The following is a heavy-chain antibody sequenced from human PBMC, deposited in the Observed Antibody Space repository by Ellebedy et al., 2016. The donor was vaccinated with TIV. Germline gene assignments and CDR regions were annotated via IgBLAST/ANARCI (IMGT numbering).Heavy chain of an antibody. V-gene: IGHV3-11*01. D-gene: IGHD3-3*01. CDR2: ISSGGSNL. J-gene: IGHJ3*01. Sequence: GESLKISXAASGFTFSDYYMSWVRQPPGKGLEWISYISSGGSNLDYSDSVNGRFTISRDNAKNSLYLQMDDLRGEDTAVYYCARGGALQWLSPFTLWGQGTMVAVSS. CDR1: GFTFSDYY. CDR3: ARGGALQWLSPFTL.